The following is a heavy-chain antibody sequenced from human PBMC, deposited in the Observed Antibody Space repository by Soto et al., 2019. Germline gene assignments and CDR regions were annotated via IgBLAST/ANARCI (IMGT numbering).Heavy chain of an antibody. CDR2: IYYSGGT. Sequence: SETLSLTCTVSGGSINNYYWSCIRQPPGKGLEWIGYIYYSGGTYYNPSLKSRVTISVDTSKNQFSLKLSSVTAADMAVYYCASPKIAFYNWFDPWGQGTLVTVSS. D-gene: IGHD3-3*02. J-gene: IGHJ5*02. CDR1: GGSINNYY. CDR3: ASPKIAFYNWFDP. V-gene: IGHV4-59*04.